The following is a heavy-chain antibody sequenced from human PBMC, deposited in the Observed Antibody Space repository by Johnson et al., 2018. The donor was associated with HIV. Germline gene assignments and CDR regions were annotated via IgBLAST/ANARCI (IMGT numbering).Heavy chain of an antibody. Sequence: QVQLVESGGGVVQPGGSLRLSCAASGFTFDDYAMTWVRQAPGKGLEWVAVISYDGSNKYYADSVKGRFTISRDNSKNTLYLQMNSLRAEDTAVYYCARDEPYNLNAFDIWGQGTMVTVSS. CDR3: ARDEPYNLNAFDI. CDR1: GFTFDDYA. D-gene: IGHD5-24*01. CDR2: ISYDGSNK. J-gene: IGHJ3*02. V-gene: IGHV3-30*19.